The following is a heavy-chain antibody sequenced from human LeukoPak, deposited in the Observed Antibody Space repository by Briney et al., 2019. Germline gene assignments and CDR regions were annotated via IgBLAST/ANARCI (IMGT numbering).Heavy chain of an antibody. D-gene: IGHD3-16*01. CDR2: ISANGDNI. CDR1: GLSFTDHA. CDR3: AKGAGPGAYVVDC. V-gene: IGHV3-43*02. Sequence: PGGSLRLSCVASGLSFTDHAMHWVRQAPGKGLEWVSLISANGDNIQYIDSVKGRFTISRDNSKNSLYLQINSLTAEDTAFYYCAKGAGPGAYVVDCWGQGTLVTVSS. J-gene: IGHJ4*02.